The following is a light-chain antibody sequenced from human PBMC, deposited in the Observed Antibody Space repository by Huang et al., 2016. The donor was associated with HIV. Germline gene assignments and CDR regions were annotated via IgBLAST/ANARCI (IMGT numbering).Light chain of an antibody. CDR2: GAS. CDR1: QSVNTN. CDR3: QQYNNWPPT. V-gene: IGKV3D-15*01. Sequence: EIVMTQSPATLSVSPGEGGTLSCRASQSVNTNLACYQQKPGQSPRLLISGASTRATGIPARFSGSGSGTEFTLTISSLQSEDFAVYYCQQYNNWPPTFGPGTKVDIK. J-gene: IGKJ3*01.